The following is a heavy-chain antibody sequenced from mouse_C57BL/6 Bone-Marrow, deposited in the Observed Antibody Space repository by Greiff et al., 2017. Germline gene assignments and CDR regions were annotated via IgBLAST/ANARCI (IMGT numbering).Heavy chain of an antibody. CDR3: ASRHYYGSSYGFDY. D-gene: IGHD1-1*01. Sequence: EVQLQQSGPELVKPGASVKISCKASGYTFTDYYMNWVKQSHGKSLEWIGDINPNNGGTSYNQKFKCKATLTVDKSSSTAYMELRSLTSEDSAVYYCASRHYYGSSYGFDYWGQGTTLTVSS. CDR2: INPNNGGT. V-gene: IGHV1-26*01. CDR1: GYTFTDYY. J-gene: IGHJ2*01.